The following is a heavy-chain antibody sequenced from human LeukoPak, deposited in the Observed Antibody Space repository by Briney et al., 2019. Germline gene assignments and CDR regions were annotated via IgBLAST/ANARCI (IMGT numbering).Heavy chain of an antibody. CDR1: GYNFTNYW. J-gene: IGHJ5*02. CDR2: IYPGDSDT. CDR3: ARRRGMVRGVQPFNWFDP. D-gene: IGHD3-10*01. V-gene: IGHV5-51*01. Sequence: GESLKISCKGSGYNFTNYWIGWVRQMPGKGLEWMGIIYPGDSDTTYSPSFQGQVTISADKSISTAYLQWSSLKASDTAMYYCARRRGMVRGVQPFNWFDPWGQGTLVTVSS.